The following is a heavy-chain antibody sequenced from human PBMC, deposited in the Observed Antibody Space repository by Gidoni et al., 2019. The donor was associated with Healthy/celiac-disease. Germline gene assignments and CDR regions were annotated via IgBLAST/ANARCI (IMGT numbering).Heavy chain of an antibody. CDR1: GFTFSNAW. CDR2: IKSKTDGGTT. Sequence: VQLVEAGGGLVQPGGSLRLAGAASGFTFSNAWMCGGRQAPGKGVEWFGRIKSKTDGGTTDYAAPVKGRFTISRDDSKNTLHLQMNSLKTEDTAVYYCTTDLISPSTVTTWLLRAFDIWGQGTMVTVSS. J-gene: IGHJ3*02. V-gene: IGHV3-15*01. CDR3: TTDLISPSTVTTWLLRAFDI. D-gene: IGHD4-17*01.